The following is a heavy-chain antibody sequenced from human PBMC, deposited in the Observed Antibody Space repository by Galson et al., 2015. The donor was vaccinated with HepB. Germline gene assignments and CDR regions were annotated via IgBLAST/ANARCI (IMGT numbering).Heavy chain of an antibody. Sequence: GLEWIGSIYYSGSTNYNPSLQSRVTISVDTSKNLFSLKLTSVTAADTAVYYCARRRLIVAAADAFDMWGQGTLVTVS. CDR3: ARRRLIVAAADAFDM. J-gene: IGHJ3*02. V-gene: IGHV4-59*08. D-gene: IGHD3-22*01. CDR2: IYYSGST.